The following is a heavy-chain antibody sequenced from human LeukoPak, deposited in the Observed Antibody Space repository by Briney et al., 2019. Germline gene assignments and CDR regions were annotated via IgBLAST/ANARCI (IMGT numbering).Heavy chain of an antibody. CDR2: IFYSGIT. CDR1: GGSISHGNYY. J-gene: IGHJ5*02. Sequence: SETLSLTCSVSGGSISHGNYYWSWIRQPPGRGPEWIGNIFYSGITYYNLSLKSRVIISIGTSKNQISLNLVSVTAADTSGYVCARRMGYCTRPSCLDHWFHPWGQGTLVTVSS. CDR3: ARRMGYCTRPSCLDHWFHP. D-gene: IGHD2-2*01. V-gene: IGHV4-30-4*01.